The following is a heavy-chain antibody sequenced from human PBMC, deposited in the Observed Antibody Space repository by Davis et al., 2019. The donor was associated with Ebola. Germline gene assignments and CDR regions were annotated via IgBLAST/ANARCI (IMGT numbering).Heavy chain of an antibody. D-gene: IGHD7-27*01. CDR1: GFMVSSNY. CDR2: IHSGGST. V-gene: IGHV3-53*01. CDR3: ARHLGDR. J-gene: IGHJ5*02. Sequence: PGGSLRLSCAASGFMVSSNYMSWVRQAPGKGLEWVSVIHSGGSTYYADSVKGRFTISRDNTKNTLYLQMNILRADDTAVYYCARHLGDRWGQGTLVTVSS.